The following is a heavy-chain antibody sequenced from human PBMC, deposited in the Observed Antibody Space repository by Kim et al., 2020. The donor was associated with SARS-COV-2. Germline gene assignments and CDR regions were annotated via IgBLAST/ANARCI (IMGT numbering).Heavy chain of an antibody. CDR1: GGTFSSYA. J-gene: IGHJ6*02. D-gene: IGHD3-10*01. CDR2: IIPIFGTA. Sequence: SVKFSCKASGGTFSSYAISWVRQAPGQGLEWMGGIIPIFGTANYAQKFQGRVTITADESTSTAYMELSSLRSEDTAVYYCASGSGSYGPIYYYYGIDVWGQGTPVTVSS. V-gene: IGHV1-69*13. CDR3: ASGSGSYGPIYYYYGIDV.